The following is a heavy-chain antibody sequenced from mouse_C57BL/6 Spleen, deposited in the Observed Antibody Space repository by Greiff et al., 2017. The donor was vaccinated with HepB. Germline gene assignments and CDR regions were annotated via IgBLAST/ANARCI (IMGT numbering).Heavy chain of an antibody. V-gene: IGHV3-6*01. Sequence: EVQLQESGPGLVKPSQSLSLTCSVTGYSITSGYYWNWIRQFPGNKLEWMGYISYDGSNNYNPSLKNRISITRDTSKNQFFLKLNSVTTEDTATYYCAREGGPYYYGSSSWFAYWGQGTLVTVSA. D-gene: IGHD1-1*01. CDR1: GYSITSGYY. J-gene: IGHJ3*01. CDR3: AREGGPYYYGSSSWFAY. CDR2: ISYDGSN.